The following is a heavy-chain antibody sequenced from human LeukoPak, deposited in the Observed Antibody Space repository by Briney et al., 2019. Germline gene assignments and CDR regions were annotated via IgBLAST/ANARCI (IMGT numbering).Heavy chain of an antibody. Sequence: ASVKVSCKASGYTFTGYYMYWVRQAPGQGLEWMGWINPNSGGTNYAQKFQGRVTMTRDTSISTAYMELSRLRSDDTAVYYCARDCSSTSCYSHWGQGTLVTVSS. D-gene: IGHD2-2*01. CDR2: INPNSGGT. CDR3: ARDCSSTSCYSH. V-gene: IGHV1-2*02. CDR1: GYTFTGYY. J-gene: IGHJ4*02.